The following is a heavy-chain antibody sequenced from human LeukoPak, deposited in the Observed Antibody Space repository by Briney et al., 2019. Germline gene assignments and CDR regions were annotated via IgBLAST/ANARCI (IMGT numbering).Heavy chain of an antibody. CDR2: IDYSGST. V-gene: IGHV4-39*07. CDR3: ARAGGSSSWYRNDAFDI. D-gene: IGHD6-13*01. CDR1: GGSISSSSYY. Sequence: SETLSLTCTVSGGSISSSSYYWGWIREPPRKGLEWIGRIDYSGSTYYNPSLKSRVTISVDTSKNQFSLKLSSVTAADTAVYYCARAGGSSSWYRNDAFDIWGQGTMVTVSS. J-gene: IGHJ3*02.